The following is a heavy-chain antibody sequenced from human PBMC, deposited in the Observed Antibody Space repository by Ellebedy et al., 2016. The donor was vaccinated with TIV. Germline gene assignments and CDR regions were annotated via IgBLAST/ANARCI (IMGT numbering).Heavy chain of an antibody. CDR3: AVLVGATNVDY. CDR1: GFTFSSYA. Sequence: SLKISXAASGFTFSSYAMSWIRQAPGKGLEWVSSIGWNGGPLEYADSVKGRFTISRDNAKNSLFLQMNSLRPEDTALYYCAVLVGATNVDYWGQGTLVIVSS. V-gene: IGHV3-9*01. D-gene: IGHD1-26*01. J-gene: IGHJ4*02. CDR2: IGWNGGPL.